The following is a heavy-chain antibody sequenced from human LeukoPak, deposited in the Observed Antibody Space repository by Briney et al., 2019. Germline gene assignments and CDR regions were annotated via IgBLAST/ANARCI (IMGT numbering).Heavy chain of an antibody. CDR1: GYTFTSYG. Sequence: GASVKVSCKASGYTFTSYGISWVRQAPGQGLEWMGWTSAYKGNTNYAQKLQGRVTMTTDTSTSTAYMELRSLRSDDTAVYYCARDVVTMLRGGDAFDIWGQGTMVTVSS. D-gene: IGHD3-10*01. J-gene: IGHJ3*02. CDR2: TSAYKGNT. CDR3: ARDVVTMLRGGDAFDI. V-gene: IGHV1-18*01.